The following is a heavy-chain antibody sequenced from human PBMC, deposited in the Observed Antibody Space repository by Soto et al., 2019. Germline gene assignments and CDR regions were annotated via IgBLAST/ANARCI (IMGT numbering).Heavy chain of an antibody. CDR3: ASTAGIAAAGDPYYYYGMDV. CDR1: GGSISSYY. J-gene: IGHJ6*02. V-gene: IGHV4-59*01. Sequence: SETLSLTCTVSGGSISSYYWSWIRQPPGKGLEWIGYIYYSGSTNYNPSLKSRVTISVDTSKNQFSLKLSSVTAADTAVYYCASTAGIAAAGDPYYYYGMDVWGQGTTVTVSS. D-gene: IGHD6-13*01. CDR2: IYYSGST.